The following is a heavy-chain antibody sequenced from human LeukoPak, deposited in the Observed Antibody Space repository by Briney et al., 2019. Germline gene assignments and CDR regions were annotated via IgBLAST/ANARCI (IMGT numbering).Heavy chain of an antibody. Sequence: GGSLRLSCAASGFTFRNYAMTWVRQAPGKGLEWVSAIGGSGSGGATYYSDSVKGRFTISRDNSRNRLYLQMNSLRAEDTAIYYCARDLVSGAYTFDIWGHGTMVTVSS. D-gene: IGHD3-16*01. J-gene: IGHJ3*02. CDR2: IGGSGSGGAT. CDR1: GFTFRNYA. V-gene: IGHV3-23*01. CDR3: ARDLVSGAYTFDI.